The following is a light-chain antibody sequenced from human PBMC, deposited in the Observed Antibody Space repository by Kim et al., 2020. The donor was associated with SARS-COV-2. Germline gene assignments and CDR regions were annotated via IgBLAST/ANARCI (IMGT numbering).Light chain of an antibody. Sequence: SASVGDRVTIACRASQDISSGLAWYQQKPGKAPKLLIYAASTLQYGVPSRFSGSGSGTDFILTISNLQPEDFATYYCQQTNSFPYTFGQGTKLEI. J-gene: IGKJ2*01. CDR3: QQTNSFPYT. CDR2: AAS. CDR1: QDISSG. V-gene: IGKV1D-12*01.